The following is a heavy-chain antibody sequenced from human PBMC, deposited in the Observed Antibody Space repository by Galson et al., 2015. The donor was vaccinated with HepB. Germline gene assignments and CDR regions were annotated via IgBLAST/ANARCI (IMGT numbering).Heavy chain of an antibody. J-gene: IGHJ5*01. Sequence: SLRLSCAASGFAFDTHAMSWVRQAPGRGLEWISGISGNGDSTFYADSVKGRFTVSRDNSNTMLYLQMNSLRAADAGLYFCAKGYGLFDSWGQGILVTVSS. CDR1: GFAFDTHA. CDR2: ISGNGDST. D-gene: IGHD5-18*01. CDR3: AKGYGLFDS. V-gene: IGHV3-23*01.